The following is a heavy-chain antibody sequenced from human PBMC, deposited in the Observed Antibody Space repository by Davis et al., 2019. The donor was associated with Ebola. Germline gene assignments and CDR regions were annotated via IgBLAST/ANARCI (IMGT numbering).Heavy chain of an antibody. V-gene: IGHV3-9*01. J-gene: IGHJ4*02. Sequence: PGGSLRLSCAASGFRFDDYAMSWVRQAPGKGLEWVAGISWNSGSIGYADSVKGRFTVSRDNAENSLYLQMHGLRVEDTAIYYCARDFGFWSGYSSWGQGILVTVSA. CDR2: ISWNSGSI. CDR1: GFRFDDYA. CDR3: ARDFGFWSGYSS. D-gene: IGHD3-3*01.